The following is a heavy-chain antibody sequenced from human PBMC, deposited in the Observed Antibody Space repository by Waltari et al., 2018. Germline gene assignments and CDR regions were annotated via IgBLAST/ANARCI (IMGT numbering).Heavy chain of an antibody. CDR2: INRDGSDT. CDR1: GFTVSGSW. D-gene: IGHD2-15*01. CDR3: ARAGLLGGLDW. J-gene: IGHJ4*02. Sequence: EVQLVESGGGLFQAGGSLRLSCEASGFTVSGSWMHWVRQGPGKGLLWVSRINRDGSDTAYADSAKGRFTISRDNAKNTLFLQMNSLRDEDTGVYYCARAGLLGGLDWWGQ. V-gene: IGHV3-74*01.